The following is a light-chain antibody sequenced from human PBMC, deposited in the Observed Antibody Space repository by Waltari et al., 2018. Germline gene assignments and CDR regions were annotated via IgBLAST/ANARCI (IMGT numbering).Light chain of an antibody. CDR2: TSS. V-gene: IGKV1-39*01. J-gene: IGKJ1*01. Sequence: DIHMTQSPSSLSASVGDRVTLTCRASQSIANNLNWYQQIAGQAPKLLISTSSNLKGGVPTRFSGSGFGTDFTLTISSLEPEDFATYYCQQSYMTLWTFGQGTKVE. CDR1: QSIANN. CDR3: QQSYMTLWT.